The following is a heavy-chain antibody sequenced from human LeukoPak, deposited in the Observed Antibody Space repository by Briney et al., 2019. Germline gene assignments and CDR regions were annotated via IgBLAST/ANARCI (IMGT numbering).Heavy chain of an antibody. J-gene: IGHJ4*02. CDR2: IYYNGAT. Sequence: PSETLSLTCTVSGGSISTYYWSWIRQPPGKGLEWIGCIYYNGATDYNPSLKSRVTISVDTSKNEFSLKLSSVTAADTALYYCARRTVTNGWFRIDYWGQGSLAIVSS. D-gene: IGHD6-19*01. V-gene: IGHV4-59*08. CDR1: GGSISTYY. CDR3: ARRTVTNGWFRIDY.